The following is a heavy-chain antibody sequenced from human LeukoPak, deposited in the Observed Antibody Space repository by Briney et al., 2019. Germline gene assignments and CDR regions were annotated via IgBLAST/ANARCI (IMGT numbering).Heavy chain of an antibody. D-gene: IGHD4-11*01. CDR2: IWSDGTEK. CDR3: AKDAQRGFDYSNSLEK. CDR1: GFTYSHYG. Sequence: PGGSLRLSCAASGFTYSHYGMHWVRQAPGKGLEWVAVIWSDGTEKYYGDAVKGRFAISRDNSRHTLYLQMNSLRGEDTAVYYCAKDAQRGFDYSNSLEKWGQGTLVTVSS. V-gene: IGHV3-33*06. J-gene: IGHJ4*02.